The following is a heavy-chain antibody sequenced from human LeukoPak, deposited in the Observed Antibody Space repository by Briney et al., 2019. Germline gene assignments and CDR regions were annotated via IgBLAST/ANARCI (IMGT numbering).Heavy chain of an antibody. CDR2: IYYSGST. J-gene: IGHJ5*02. D-gene: IGHD3-3*01. Sequence: SETLSLTCTVSGGSISSSSYYWGWIRQPPGKGLEWIGSIYYSGSTYYNPSLKSRVTISVDTSKNQFSLKLSSVTAADTAVYYCARDARRVTIFGVVIIRPNWFDPWGQGTLVTVSS. CDR1: GGSISSSSYY. CDR3: ARDARRVTIFGVVIIRPNWFDP. V-gene: IGHV4-39*07.